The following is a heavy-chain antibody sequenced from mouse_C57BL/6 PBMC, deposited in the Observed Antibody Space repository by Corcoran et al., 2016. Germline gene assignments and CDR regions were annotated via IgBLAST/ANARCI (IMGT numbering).Heavy chain of an antibody. CDR2: INTYSGVP. D-gene: IGHD2-4*01. CDR1: GYTFTTYG. Sequence: QIQLVQSGPELKKPGETVKISCKASGYTFTTYGMSWVKQAPGKGLKWMGWINTYSGVPTYADDFKGRFAFSLETSASTAYLQINNLENEDTATYFCAHIYYDYDEFAYWGQGTLVTVSA. V-gene: IGHV9-3*01. CDR3: AHIYYDYDEFAY. J-gene: IGHJ3*01.